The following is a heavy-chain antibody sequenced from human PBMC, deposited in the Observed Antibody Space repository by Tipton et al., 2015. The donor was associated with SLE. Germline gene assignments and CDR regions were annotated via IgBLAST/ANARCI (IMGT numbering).Heavy chain of an antibody. Sequence: LRLSCTVSGGSITSKNYFWNWIRQPAGKTLEWIGRIYAWGYTDYNPSLKSRVAMSLDTSRNQISVSLDSVSAADTAVYYCVRERKYVVRFRELVAPDLWGQGTAITVSS. D-gene: IGHD1-26*01. CDR1: GGSITSKNYF. CDR3: VRERKYVVRFRELVAPDL. CDR2: IYAWGYT. J-gene: IGHJ3*01. V-gene: IGHV4-61*02.